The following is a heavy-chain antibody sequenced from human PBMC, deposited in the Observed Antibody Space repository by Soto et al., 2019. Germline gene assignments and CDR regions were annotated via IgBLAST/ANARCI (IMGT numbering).Heavy chain of an antibody. D-gene: IGHD5-18*01. CDR3: ARDFTLSYGTDY. CDR2: IWYDGSNK. J-gene: IGHJ4*02. Sequence: GGSLRLSCAASGFTFSSYGMHWVRQAPGKGLEWVAVIWYDGSNKYYADSVKGRFTISRDNSKNTLYLQMNSLRAEDTAVYYCARDFTLSYGTDYWGQGTLVTVSS. V-gene: IGHV3-33*01. CDR1: GFTFSSYG.